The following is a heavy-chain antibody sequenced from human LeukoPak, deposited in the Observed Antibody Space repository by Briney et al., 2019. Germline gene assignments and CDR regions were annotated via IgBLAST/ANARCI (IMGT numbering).Heavy chain of an antibody. J-gene: IGHJ5*02. CDR2: MNPNSGNT. CDR1: GYTFTSYD. CDR3: ARSRKQLYWFDP. V-gene: IGHV1-8*01. Sequence: ASVKASCKASGYTFTSYDINWGRQATGQGLEWMGWMNPNSGNTGYAQRFQGRVTMTRNTSISTAYMELSSLRSEDTAVYYCARSRKQLYWFDPWGQGTLVTVSS. D-gene: IGHD2-2*02.